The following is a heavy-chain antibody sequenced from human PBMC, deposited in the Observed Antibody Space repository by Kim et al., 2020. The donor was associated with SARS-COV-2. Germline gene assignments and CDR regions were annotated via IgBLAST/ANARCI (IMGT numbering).Heavy chain of an antibody. D-gene: IGHD3-16*01. J-gene: IGHJ4*02. CDR2: INHSGST. V-gene: IGHV4-34*01. Sequence: SETLSLTCAVYGGSFSGYYWSWIRQPPGKGLEWIGEINHSGSTNYNPSLKSRVTISVDTSKNQFSLKLSSVTAADTAVYYCARPGKRGSNKYYFDYWGQGTLVTVSS. CDR3: ARPGKRGSNKYYFDY. CDR1: GGSFSGYY.